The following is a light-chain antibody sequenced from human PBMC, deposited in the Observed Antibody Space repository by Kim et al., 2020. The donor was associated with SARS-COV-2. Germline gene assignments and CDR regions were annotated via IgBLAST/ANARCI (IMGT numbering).Light chain of an antibody. CDR1: SSDVGGYNY. V-gene: IGLV2-14*03. Sequence: SITISCTGTSSDVGGYNYVSWYQQHPGKAPKLMIYDVSNRPSGVSNRFSGSKSGNTDSLTISGLQAEDEDDYYCSSYTSSSTLEVFGGGTQLTVL. J-gene: IGLJ2*01. CDR3: SSYTSSSTLEV. CDR2: DVS.